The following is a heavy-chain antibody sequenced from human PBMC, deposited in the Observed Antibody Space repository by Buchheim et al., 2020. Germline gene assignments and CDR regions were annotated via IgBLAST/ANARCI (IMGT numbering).Heavy chain of an antibody. D-gene: IGHD1-26*01. J-gene: IGHJ4*02. CDR2: ISSSSTI. CDR1: GFTLSSYS. Sequence: EVQLVESGGGFVQPGGSLRLSCAASGFTLSSYSINWVRQAPGKGLEWISYISSSSTIYYADSVKGRFTISKDNAKNSLYLQMNSLRDEDTAVYYCARAVGALGYWGQGTL. CDR3: ARAVGALGY. V-gene: IGHV3-48*02.